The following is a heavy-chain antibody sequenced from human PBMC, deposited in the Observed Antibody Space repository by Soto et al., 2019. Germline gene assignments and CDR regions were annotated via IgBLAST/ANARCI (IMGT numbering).Heavy chain of an antibody. V-gene: IGHV3-23*01. J-gene: IGHJ4*02. Sequence: EVQLLESGGGLVQPGGSLRLSCAASGFTFSTYAMTWVRQAPGKGLEWVSAISGSGGGTYYADSVKGRFTISRDNSRNTLYLQMNSLRAEDTAIYYCAKTIGFSYGAIDYWGQGTLVTVSS. CDR3: AKTIGFSYGAIDY. D-gene: IGHD5-18*01. CDR1: GFTFSTYA. CDR2: ISGSGGGT.